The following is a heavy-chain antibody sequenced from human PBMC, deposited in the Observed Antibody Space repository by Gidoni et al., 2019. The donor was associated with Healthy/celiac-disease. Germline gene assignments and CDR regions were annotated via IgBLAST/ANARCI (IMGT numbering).Heavy chain of an antibody. CDR1: GFTFSSYG. V-gene: IGHV3-33*01. Sequence: QVQLVESGGGVVQPGGSLRLSCAASGFTFSSYGMHWVRQAPGKGLEWVAVIWYDGSNKYYADSVKGRFTISRDNSKNTLYLQMNSLRAEDTAVYYCARSEGVPSYFDYWGQGTLVTVSS. CDR2: IWYDGSNK. J-gene: IGHJ4*02. D-gene: IGHD3-10*01. CDR3: ARSEGVPSYFDY.